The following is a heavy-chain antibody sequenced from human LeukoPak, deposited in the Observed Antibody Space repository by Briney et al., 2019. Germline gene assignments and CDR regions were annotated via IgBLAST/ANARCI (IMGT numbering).Heavy chain of an antibody. Sequence: PSETLSLTCTVCGGSMSSGGYYWSWIRQHPGRGREWIGYIYYSGSTYYNPSLKSRVTISVDTSKNQFTLKLSSVTAADTAVYYCARAVDTAMAIDYWGQGTLVTVSS. CDR2: IYYSGST. CDR1: GGSMSSGGYY. CDR3: ARAVDTAMAIDY. V-gene: IGHV4-31*03. J-gene: IGHJ4*02. D-gene: IGHD5-18*01.